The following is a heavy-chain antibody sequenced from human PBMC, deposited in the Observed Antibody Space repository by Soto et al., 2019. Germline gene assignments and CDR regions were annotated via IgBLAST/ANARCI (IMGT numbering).Heavy chain of an antibody. Sequence: SETLSLTCTVSGGSISSSSYYWGWIRQPPGKGLVWIGSIYYSGSTYYNPSLKSRVPISVDTSKNQFSLKQSSVTAADTAVYYCASRLITGDGGAFDIWGQGTMVTVSS. CDR1: GGSISSSSYY. D-gene: IGHD7-27*01. CDR3: ASRLITGDGGAFDI. CDR2: IYYSGST. J-gene: IGHJ3*02. V-gene: IGHV4-39*01.